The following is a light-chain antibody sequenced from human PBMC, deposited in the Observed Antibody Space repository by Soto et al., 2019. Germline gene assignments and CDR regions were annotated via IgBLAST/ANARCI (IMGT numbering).Light chain of an antibody. J-gene: IGLJ3*02. Sequence: QSALTQPRSVSGSPGQSVTISCTGTSSDVGGYNYVSWYQQHPGKAPKLIISEVSDRPSGVSNRFSGSKSGNTASLTISGLQAEDEADYFCSSYTTTNTLWVFGGGTKLTVL. V-gene: IGLV2-14*01. CDR2: EVS. CDR1: SSDVGGYNY. CDR3: SSYTTTNTLWV.